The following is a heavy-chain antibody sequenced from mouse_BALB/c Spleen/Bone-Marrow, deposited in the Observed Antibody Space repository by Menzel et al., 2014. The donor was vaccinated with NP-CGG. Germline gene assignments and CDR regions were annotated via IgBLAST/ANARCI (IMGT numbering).Heavy chain of an antibody. D-gene: IGHD2-4*01. CDR3: ARDTVITTHWYFDV. J-gene: IGHJ1*01. CDR1: GFTFTDYY. CDR2: IRNKANGYTT. V-gene: IGHV7-3*02. Sequence: EVKVVESGGGLGQPGGSLRLSCATSGFTFTDYYMSWVRQPPGKALEWLGFIRNKANGYTTEYSASVKGRFTISRDNSQSNLYLQMNTLRAENSATYFCARDTVITTHWYFDVWGAGTTVTVSS.